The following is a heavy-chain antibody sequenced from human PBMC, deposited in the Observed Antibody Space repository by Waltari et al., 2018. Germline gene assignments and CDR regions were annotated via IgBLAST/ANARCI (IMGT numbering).Heavy chain of an antibody. Sequence: QLQLQESGPGLVKPSETLSLTCTVSGGSISSSSYYWGWIRQPPGKGLEWIGGIYYSGSTYYNPSLKSRVTISVDTSKNQFSLKLSSVTAADTAVYYCARQFSSGFDYWGQGTLVTVSS. V-gene: IGHV4-39*01. J-gene: IGHJ4*02. CDR3: ARQFSSGFDY. CDR1: GGSISSSSYY. D-gene: IGHD6-19*01. CDR2: IYYSGST.